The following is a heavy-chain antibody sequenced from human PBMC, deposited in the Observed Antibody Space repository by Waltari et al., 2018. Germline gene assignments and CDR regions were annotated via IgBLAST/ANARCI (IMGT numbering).Heavy chain of an antibody. J-gene: IGHJ4*02. Sequence: VQLVESGGGLVQPGGSLRLSCAASGFTFSSYWMSWVRQAPGKWLEWMGWFSASNGNTNYAQKLHGRVTMTTDTSTSTAYMELRSLSSDDTAVYYCARRGGWELLYYFDYWGQGTLVTVSS. CDR2: FSASNGNT. CDR1: GFTFSSYW. V-gene: IGHV1-18*01. CDR3: ARRGGWELLYYFDY. D-gene: IGHD1-26*01.